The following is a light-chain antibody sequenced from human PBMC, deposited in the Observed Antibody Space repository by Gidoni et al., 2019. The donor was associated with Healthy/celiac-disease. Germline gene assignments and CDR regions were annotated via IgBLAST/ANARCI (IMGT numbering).Light chain of an antibody. CDR2: GAS. V-gene: IGKV3-15*01. CDR1: QSVSSN. J-gene: IGKJ4*01. CDR3: QQYNNWPPST. Sequence: EIVMTQSPATLSVSPGERATLSCRASQSVSSNLAWYWQKPGQAPRLLIYGASPRATGIPARFSGSGSGTEFTLTISSLQSEDFAVYYCQQYNNWPPSTFGGGTKVEIK.